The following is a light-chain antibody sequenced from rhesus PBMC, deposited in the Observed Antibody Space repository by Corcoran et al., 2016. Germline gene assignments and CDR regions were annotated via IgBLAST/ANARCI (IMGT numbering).Light chain of an antibody. J-gene: IGKJ4*01. V-gene: IGKV1-69*01. Sequence: DIQMTQSPSSLSASVGDRVTITRRASQGISNWLAWYQQKPGKAPKLLLYKAINLETGVPSRFSGSGSGTDFNLPIRRLQPEDSATYYCQQHDKSPLTFGGGAKVEIK. CDR3: QQHDKSPLT. CDR2: KAI. CDR1: QGISNW.